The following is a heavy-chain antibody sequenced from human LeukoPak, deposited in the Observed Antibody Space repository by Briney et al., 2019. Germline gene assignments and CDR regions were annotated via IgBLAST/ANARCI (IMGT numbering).Heavy chain of an antibody. CDR2: IYYSGST. J-gene: IGHJ4*02. D-gene: IGHD5-24*01. CDR1: GGSISSSSYY. V-gene: IGHV4-39*02. CDR3: ARDGYNPIDY. Sequence: SETLSLTCTVSGGSISSSSYYWGWIRQPPGKGLEWIGTIYYSGSTYYNPSLKSRVTISVDTSKNQFSLKLSSVTAADTALYYCARDGYNPIDYWGQGTLVTVSS.